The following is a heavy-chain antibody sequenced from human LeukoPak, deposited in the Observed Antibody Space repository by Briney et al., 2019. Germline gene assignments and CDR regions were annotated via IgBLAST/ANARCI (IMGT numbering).Heavy chain of an antibody. CDR2: INPNSGGT. CDR3: AHCSGGSCPWDWFDP. CDR1: GYTFTGYY. J-gene: IGHJ5*02. V-gene: IGHV1-2*02. D-gene: IGHD2-15*01. Sequence: ASAKVSCKASGYTFTGYYMHWVRQAPGQGLEWMGWINPNSGGTNYAQKFQGRVTMTRDTSISTAYMELSRLRSDDTAVYYCAHCSGGSCPWDWFDPWGQGTLVTVSS.